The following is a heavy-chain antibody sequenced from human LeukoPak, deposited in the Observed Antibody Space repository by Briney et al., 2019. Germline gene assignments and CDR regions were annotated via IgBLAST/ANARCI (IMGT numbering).Heavy chain of an antibody. CDR2: IYSGGDT. CDR1: GFIVSANY. D-gene: IGHD6-13*01. V-gene: IGHV3-53*01. CDR3: ARDIAAAGT. Sequence: GGSLRFSCAASGFIVSANYMSWVRQAPGKGLEWVSVIYSGGDTYYADSVRGRFTISRDNSKNTLYLQMNSLRAEDTAMYYCARDIAAAGTWGQGTLVTVSS. J-gene: IGHJ5*02.